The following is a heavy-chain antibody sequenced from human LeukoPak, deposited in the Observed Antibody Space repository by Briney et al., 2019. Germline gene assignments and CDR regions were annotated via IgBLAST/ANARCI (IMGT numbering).Heavy chain of an antibody. V-gene: IGHV3-53*01. CDR3: ARISLPYYFDY. Sequence: PGGSLRLSCAASGFTVSSNYMNWVRQAPGKGLEWVSVIYSGGTTYYTDSVKSRFTISRDSSKNTLYLQMNSLRAEDTAVYYCARISLPYYFDYWGQGTLVTVSS. J-gene: IGHJ4*02. CDR2: IYSGGTT. CDR1: GFTVSSNY.